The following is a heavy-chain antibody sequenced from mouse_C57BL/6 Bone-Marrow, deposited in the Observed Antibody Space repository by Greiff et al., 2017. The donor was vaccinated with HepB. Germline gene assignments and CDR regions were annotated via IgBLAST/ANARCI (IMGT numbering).Heavy chain of an antibody. CDR3: ARGLPKFSY. Sequence: EVQLQQSGPELVKPGASVKISCKASGYTFTDYYMNWVKQSHGKSLEWIGDINPNNGGTSYNQKFKGKATLTVDKSSSTAYMELRSLTSEDSAVYYCARGLPKFSYWGQGTLVTVSA. D-gene: IGHD2-10*01. CDR2: INPNNGGT. CDR1: GYTFTDYY. V-gene: IGHV1-26*01. J-gene: IGHJ3*01.